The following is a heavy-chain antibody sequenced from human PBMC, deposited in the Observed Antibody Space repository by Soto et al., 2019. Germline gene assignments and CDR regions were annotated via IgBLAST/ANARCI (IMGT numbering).Heavy chain of an antibody. CDR2: AYYSGST. D-gene: IGHD2-8*01. CDR3: ARDRSTYGGGGTGEVKENWFDP. V-gene: IGHV4-59*01. Sequence: PSETLSLTCTVSGGSISHYYWSWIRQSPGKGLEWIGYAYYSGSTDYNPSLKSRVTMSVDTSKSKVSLKLNSVATADTAVYYCARDRSTYGGGGTGEVKENWFDPWGPGTLVTVSS. CDR1: GGSISHYY. J-gene: IGHJ5*02.